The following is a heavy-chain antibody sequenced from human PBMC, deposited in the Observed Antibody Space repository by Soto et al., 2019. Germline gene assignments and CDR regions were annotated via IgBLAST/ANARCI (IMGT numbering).Heavy chain of an antibody. V-gene: IGHV1-46*01. CDR1: GYTFTNYY. CDR2: INPSGGST. D-gene: IGHD3-22*01. Sequence: ASVKVSCKASGYTFTNYYMHWVRQAPGQGLEWMGIINPSGGSTSYAQKFQGRVTMTRDTSTSTVYMELSSLRSEDTAVYYCAREPSRYYDSSGYYPWYYYYYGMDVWGQGTTVTVSS. CDR3: AREPSRYYDSSGYYPWYYYYYGMDV. J-gene: IGHJ6*02.